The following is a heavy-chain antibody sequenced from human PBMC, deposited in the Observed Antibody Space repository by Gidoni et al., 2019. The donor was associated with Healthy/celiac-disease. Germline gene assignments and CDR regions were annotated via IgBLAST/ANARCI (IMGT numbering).Heavy chain of an antibody. CDR3: ASEVRGGSPAYFGY. Sequence: QVQLQESGPGLVKPSQTLSPTCTVSGGSIISGGYYWSWIRQHPGKGLEWIGYIYYSGSTYYNPSLKSRVTISVDTSKNQFSLKLSSVTAADTAVYYCASEVRGGSPAYFGYWGQGTLVTVSS. CDR1: GGSIISGGYY. CDR2: IYYSGST. D-gene: IGHD3-10*01. J-gene: IGHJ4*02. V-gene: IGHV4-31*03.